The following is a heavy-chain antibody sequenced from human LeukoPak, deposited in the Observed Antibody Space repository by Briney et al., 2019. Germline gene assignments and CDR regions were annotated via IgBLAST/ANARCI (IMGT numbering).Heavy chain of an antibody. CDR2: INPNSGGT. Sequence: ASVKVSCKASGYTFTGYYIHWVRQAPGQGLEWMGWINPNSGGTNYAQKFQGRVTMTRDTSISTAYMELSRLRSDDTAVYYCARDPTYSSGWGDYYYYGMDVWGQGTTVTVSS. V-gene: IGHV1-2*02. CDR1: GYTFTGYY. D-gene: IGHD6-19*01. CDR3: ARDPTYSSGWGDYYYYGMDV. J-gene: IGHJ6*02.